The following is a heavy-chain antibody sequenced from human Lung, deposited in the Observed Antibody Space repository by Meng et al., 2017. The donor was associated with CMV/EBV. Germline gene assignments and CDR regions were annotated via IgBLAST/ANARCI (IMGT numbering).Heavy chain of an antibody. V-gene: IGHV4-4*03. D-gene: IGHD6-19*01. J-gene: IGHJ4*02. Sequence: QVRLQEPGPGLVKPPGTLSLTCAVSGGSISSSNWWSWVRQPPGKGLEWIGEIYHSGSTNYNPSLKSRVTISVDKSKNQFSLKLSSVTAADTAVYYCASFPPPGKQWLVTDYWGQGTLVTVSS. CDR2: IYHSGST. CDR1: GGSISSSNW. CDR3: ASFPPPGKQWLVTDY.